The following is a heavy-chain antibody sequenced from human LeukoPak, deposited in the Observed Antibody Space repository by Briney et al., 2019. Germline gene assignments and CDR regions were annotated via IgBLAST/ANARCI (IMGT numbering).Heavy chain of an antibody. V-gene: IGHV3-7*04. CDR1: GFTFSDFW. CDR2: IHPGGNEK. Sequence: GGSLRLSCAGSGFTFSDFWMSWVRQAPGRGLEWVANIHPGGNEKYHVESVKGRFTISRDNAKNPLFLQMNGPRVEDTAVYYCARGDAFSGDHWGQGTLVTVSS. CDR3: ARGDAFSGDH. J-gene: IGHJ4*02.